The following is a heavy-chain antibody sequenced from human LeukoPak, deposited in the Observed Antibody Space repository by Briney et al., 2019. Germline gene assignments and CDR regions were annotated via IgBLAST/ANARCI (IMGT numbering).Heavy chain of an antibody. CDR3: ARVGTAAGRIDP. Sequence: ASVKVSCKASEYTFTGFYIHWVRQAPGQGLEWMGWINPNSGGTNYAQKFQGRVTMTRDTSISTAYMELSRLRSDDTAVYYCARVGTAAGRIDPWGQGTLVTVSS. D-gene: IGHD6-13*01. CDR1: EYTFTGFY. CDR2: INPNSGGT. V-gene: IGHV1-2*02. J-gene: IGHJ5*02.